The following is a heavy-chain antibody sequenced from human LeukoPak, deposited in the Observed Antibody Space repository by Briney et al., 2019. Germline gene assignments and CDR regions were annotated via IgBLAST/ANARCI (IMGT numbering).Heavy chain of an antibody. CDR3: ARDLDDYGDYAFDY. D-gene: IGHD4-17*01. CDR2: ISSSSSYI. Sequence: GGSLRLSCTASGFTFSSYSMNWVRQAPGKGLEWVSSISSSSSYIYYADSVKGRFTISRDNAKNSLYLQMNSLRAEDTAVYYCARDLDDYGDYAFDYWGQGTLVTVSS. CDR1: GFTFSSYS. J-gene: IGHJ4*02. V-gene: IGHV3-21*01.